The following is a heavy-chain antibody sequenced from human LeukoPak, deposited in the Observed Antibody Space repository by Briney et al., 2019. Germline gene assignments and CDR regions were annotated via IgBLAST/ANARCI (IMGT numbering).Heavy chain of an antibody. J-gene: IGHJ5*01. CDR2: MNPNSGNT. V-gene: IGHV1-8*02. CDR3: ARDQQNGYSSGWSFDS. D-gene: IGHD6-19*01. CDR1: GYTFTSYG. Sequence: ALVKVSCKASGYTFTSYGISWVRQAPGQGLEWMGWMNPNSGNTGYAQKFQGRVTMTRNTSISTAYMELSSLRPEDTAVYYCARDQQNGYSSGWSFDSWGQGTLVTVSS.